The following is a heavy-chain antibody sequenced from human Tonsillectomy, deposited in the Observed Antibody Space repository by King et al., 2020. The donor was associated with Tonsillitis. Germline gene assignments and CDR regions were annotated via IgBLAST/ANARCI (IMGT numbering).Heavy chain of an antibody. J-gene: IGHJ4*02. CDR2: ISSSSSYI. CDR3: AGGGAIRSLLY. V-gene: IGHV3-21*01. CDR1: GFTFSSYS. D-gene: IGHD3-16*02. Sequence: QLVQSGGGLVKPGGSLRLSCAASGFTFSSYSMNWVRQAPGKGLEWVSSISSSSSYIYYADSLKVRFTISRDNAKNSLYLQMNSLRAEDTAVYYCAGGGAIRSLLYWGQGTLVTVSS.